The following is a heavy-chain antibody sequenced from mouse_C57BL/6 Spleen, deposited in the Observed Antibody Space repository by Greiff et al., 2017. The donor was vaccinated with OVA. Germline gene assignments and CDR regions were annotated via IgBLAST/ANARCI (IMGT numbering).Heavy chain of an antibody. D-gene: IGHD1-1*01. Sequence: EVKLMESGGGLVKPGGSLKLSCAASGFTFSSYAMSWVRQTPEKRLEWVATISDGGSYTYYPDNVKGRFTISRDNAKNNLYLQMSHLKSEDTAMYYCARDQGYGSSYGDYWGQGTTLTVSS. CDR2: ISDGGSYT. V-gene: IGHV5-4*01. CDR1: GFTFSSYA. CDR3: ARDQGYGSSYGDY. J-gene: IGHJ2*01.